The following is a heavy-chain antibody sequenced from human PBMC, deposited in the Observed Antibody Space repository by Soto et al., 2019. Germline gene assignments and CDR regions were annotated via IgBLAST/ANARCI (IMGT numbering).Heavy chain of an antibody. CDR2: IYPGDSDT. CDR3: ARSDTAMEIFDY. CDR1: GYTFTKYW. J-gene: IGHJ4*02. V-gene: IGHV5-51*01. D-gene: IGHD5-18*01. Sequence: GESLKISCQASGYTFTKYWVGWVRQMPGKGLEWMGIIYPGDSDTRYSPSFQGQVTISADKSISTAYLQWSSLKASDTAMYYCARSDTAMEIFDYWGQGTLVTVSS.